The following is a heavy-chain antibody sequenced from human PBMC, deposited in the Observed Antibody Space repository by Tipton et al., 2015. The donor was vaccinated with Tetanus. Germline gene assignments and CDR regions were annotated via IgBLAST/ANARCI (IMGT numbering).Heavy chain of an antibody. CDR2: IYYSGST. V-gene: IGHV4-59*01. CDR3: ARGGRYDYGVQGWFDP. Sequence: TLSLTCTVSGGSISSYYWSWIRQPPGKGLEWIGYIYYSGSTNYNPSLESRVTISVDTSKNQFSLKLSSVTAADTAVYYYARGGRYDYGVQGWFDPWGQGTLVTVSS. J-gene: IGHJ5*02. D-gene: IGHD4-17*01. CDR1: GGSISSYY.